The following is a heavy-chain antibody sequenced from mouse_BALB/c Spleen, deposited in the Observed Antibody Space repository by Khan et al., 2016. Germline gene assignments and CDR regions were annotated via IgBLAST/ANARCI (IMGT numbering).Heavy chain of an antibody. CDR2: INTNTGEP. J-gene: IGHJ3*01. CDR1: GYTFTNYG. CDR3: AEDYYGSNWFAY. D-gene: IGHD1-1*01. Sequence: QIQLVQSGPDLKKPGETVKISCKASGYTFTNYGMNWVKQAPGKGLKWMGWINTNTGEPTYAEEFKGRFAISLETSATTAYLQINNLKNEDTATYFCAEDYYGSNWFAYWGQGTLVTVSA. V-gene: IGHV9-3*02.